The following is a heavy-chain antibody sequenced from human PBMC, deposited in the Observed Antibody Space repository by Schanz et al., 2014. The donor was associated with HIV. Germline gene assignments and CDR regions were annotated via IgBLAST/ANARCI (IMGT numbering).Heavy chain of an antibody. J-gene: IGHJ4*02. D-gene: IGHD1-7*01. Sequence: VQLVESGGGVVQPGRSLRLSCAASGLTLSSYGMSWVRQAPGKGLEWVSSISGGSGSTFYADSVKGRFTISRDNSKNTLYLQMDRLSDDDTSVYYCARGYWKYVNYWGQGTRVTVS. CDR3: ARGYWKYVNY. CDR2: ISGGSGST. V-gene: IGHV3-23*04. CDR1: GLTLSSYG.